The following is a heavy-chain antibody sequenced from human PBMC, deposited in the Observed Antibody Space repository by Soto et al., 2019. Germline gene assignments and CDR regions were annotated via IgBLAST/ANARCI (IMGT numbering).Heavy chain of an antibody. Sequence: PGESLKISCKGSGYNFTSYWISWVRQMPGKGLEWMGRIDPTDSYSNYNPSFQGHVTISVDMSISTAYLQWSSLRASDTAMYYCARQSAAAGMFYYGMDVWGQGTTVTVSS. CDR1: GYNFTSYW. D-gene: IGHD6-13*01. V-gene: IGHV5-10-1*01. CDR3: ARQSAAAGMFYYGMDV. J-gene: IGHJ6*02. CDR2: IDPTDSYS.